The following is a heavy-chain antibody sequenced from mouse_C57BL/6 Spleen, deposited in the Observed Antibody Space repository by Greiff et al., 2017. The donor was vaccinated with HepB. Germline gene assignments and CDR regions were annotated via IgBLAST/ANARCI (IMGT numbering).Heavy chain of an antibody. CDR3: ARSGITTFDY. CDR2: IYPGDGDT. Sequence: QVQLKESGAELVKPGASVKISCKASGYAFSSYWMNWVKQRPGKGLEWIGQIYPGDGDTNYNGKFKGKATLTADKSSSTAYMQLSSLTSEDSAVYFCARSGITTFDYWGQGTTLTVSS. CDR1: GYAFSSYW. D-gene: IGHD1-1*01. J-gene: IGHJ2*01. V-gene: IGHV1-80*01.